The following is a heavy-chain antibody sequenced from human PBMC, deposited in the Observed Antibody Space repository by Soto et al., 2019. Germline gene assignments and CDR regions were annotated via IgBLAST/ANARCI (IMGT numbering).Heavy chain of an antibody. Sequence: GGSLRLSCAASGFTFSDYYMSWIRQAPGKGLEWVSYISSSSSYTNYADSVKGRFTISRDNAKNSLYLQMNSLRAEDTAVYYCARDLSWSTVTSRGMDVWGQGTTVTVS. CDR1: GFTFSDYY. D-gene: IGHD4-17*01. CDR2: ISSSSSYT. J-gene: IGHJ6*02. V-gene: IGHV3-11*06. CDR3: ARDLSWSTVTSRGMDV.